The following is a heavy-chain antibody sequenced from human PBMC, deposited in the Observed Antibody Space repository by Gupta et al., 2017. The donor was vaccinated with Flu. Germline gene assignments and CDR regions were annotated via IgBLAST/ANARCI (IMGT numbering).Heavy chain of an antibody. CDR2: IEYSGST. D-gene: IGHD2-15*01. CDR3: ARGYCSGGSCYSGGNNWFEP. J-gene: IGHJ5*02. Sequence: TWIRQRPEKGLEGIGHIEYSGSTYSRPSLKMLVTSSGDTSKNQFSLKRSSVTAAATAVYNCARGYCSGGSCYSGGNNWFEPCCQLTLITVS. V-gene: IGHV4-31*01.